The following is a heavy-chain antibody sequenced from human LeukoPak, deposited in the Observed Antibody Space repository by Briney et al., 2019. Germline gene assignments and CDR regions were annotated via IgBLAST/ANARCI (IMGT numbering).Heavy chain of an antibody. J-gene: IGHJ4*02. CDR1: GGSIDSYY. CDR3: ARVYQSAEYYFDY. V-gene: IGHV4-59*01. D-gene: IGHD2-2*01. Sequence: KPSETLSPTCTVSGGSIDSYYWSWIRQPPGKGLEWIGYIYYTGSTGYHPSLKSRVTISLDTSKNQFSLKLTSVTAADTAVYYCARVYQSAEYYFDYWGQGNLVSVPS. CDR2: IYYTGST.